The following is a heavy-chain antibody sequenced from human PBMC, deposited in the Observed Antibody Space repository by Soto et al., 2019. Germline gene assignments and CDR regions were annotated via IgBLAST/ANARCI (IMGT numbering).Heavy chain of an antibody. V-gene: IGHV3-30*03. CDR1: GFTFNSYG. D-gene: IGHD2-15*01. Sequence: GGSLRQSCAASGFTFNSYGMHWVREGPGNGLEWVAFISYDSTKTYYADSVKGRFTISRDNSNSALYVQMNSLTGEDTAVYYCARTRSAWSDFHYSSLDVWGQGTTVTVSS. CDR2: ISYDSTKT. J-gene: IGHJ6*02. CDR3: ARTRSAWSDFHYSSLDV.